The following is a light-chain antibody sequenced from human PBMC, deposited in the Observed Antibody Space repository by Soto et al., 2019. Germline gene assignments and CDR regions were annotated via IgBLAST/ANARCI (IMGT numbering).Light chain of an antibody. Sequence: IVLTQSPGTLSLSPGERVTLSCRASQSVTTRLAWYQHKPGQAPTLLKSGASNRAPGVPVRFSGSGSGTDFTLTITRLAPEDFALYYCQQYGGSPITFGLGTRLEIK. CDR1: QSVTTR. V-gene: IGKV3-20*01. CDR3: QQYGGSPIT. CDR2: GAS. J-gene: IGKJ5*01.